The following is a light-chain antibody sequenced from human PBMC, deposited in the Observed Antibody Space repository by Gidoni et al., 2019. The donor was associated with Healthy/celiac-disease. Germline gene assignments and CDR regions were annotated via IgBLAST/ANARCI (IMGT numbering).Light chain of an antibody. V-gene: IGKV3-20*01. CDR2: GAS. Sequence: EIVLTQSPGTLSLSPGESATLSCRASQSVSSSYLAWYQQKPGQAPRLLIDGASRRATVIPDRFRGSGSGTDFTLTISRLEPEDFAVYYCQQYGSSITFXXXTRLEIK. J-gene: IGKJ5*01. CDR1: QSVSSSY. CDR3: QQYGSSIT.